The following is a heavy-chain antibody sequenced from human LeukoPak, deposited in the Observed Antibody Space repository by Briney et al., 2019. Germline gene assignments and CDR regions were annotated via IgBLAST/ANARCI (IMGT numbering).Heavy chain of an antibody. CDR2: IYYSGST. CDR1: GGSISSYY. CDR3: ARESYSSSWYGDYFDY. Sequence: PSETLSLTCTVSGGSISSYYWSWIRQPPGKGLEWIGYIYYSGSTNYNPSLKSRVTISEDTSKNQFSLKLSSVTAADTAVYYCARESYSSSWYGDYFDYWGQGTLVTVSS. V-gene: IGHV4-59*12. D-gene: IGHD6-13*01. J-gene: IGHJ4*02.